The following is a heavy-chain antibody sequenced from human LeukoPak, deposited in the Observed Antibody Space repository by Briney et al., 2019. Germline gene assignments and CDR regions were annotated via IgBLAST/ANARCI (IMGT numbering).Heavy chain of an antibody. V-gene: IGHV3-30*03. J-gene: IGHJ3*02. D-gene: IGHD3-10*01. CDR1: GFTFSSYG. CDR3: TTTRYYGSGSVRDAFDI. Sequence: PGGSLRLSCAASGFTFSSYGMHWVRQAPGKGLEWVAVISFDATNKYYADSVKGRFTISRDNSKNTLYLQMNSLRAEDTAVCYCTTTRYYGSGSVRDAFDIWGQGTMVTVSS. CDR2: ISFDATNK.